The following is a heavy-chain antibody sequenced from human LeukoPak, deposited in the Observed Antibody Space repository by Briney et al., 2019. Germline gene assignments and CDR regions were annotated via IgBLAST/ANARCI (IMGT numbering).Heavy chain of an antibody. D-gene: IGHD1-26*01. J-gene: IGHJ3*02. CDR3: ARLLAREQGDAFDI. V-gene: IGHV1-2*02. Sequence: ASVKVSCKASGYTFTGYYMHWVRQAPGQGLEWMGWINPNSGGTNYAQKFQGRVTMTRDTSISTAYMELSRLRSDDTAVYYCARLLAREQGDAFDIWGQGTMVTVSS. CDR1: GYTFTGYY. CDR2: INPNSGGT.